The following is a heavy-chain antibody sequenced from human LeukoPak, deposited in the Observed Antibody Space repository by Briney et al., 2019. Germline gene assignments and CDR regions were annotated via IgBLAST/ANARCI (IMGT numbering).Heavy chain of an antibody. CDR1: GFTLSRYW. V-gene: IGHV3-23*01. J-gene: IGHJ3*01. Sequence: GGSLRLSCAASGFTLSRYWMSWVRQAPGKGLEWVSAISGSGGSTYYADSVKGRFTISRDNSKNTLYLQMNSLRAEDTAVYYCAKLGYFYDYVWGQGTMVTVSS. CDR3: AKLGYFYDYV. CDR2: ISGSGGST. D-gene: IGHD3-16*01.